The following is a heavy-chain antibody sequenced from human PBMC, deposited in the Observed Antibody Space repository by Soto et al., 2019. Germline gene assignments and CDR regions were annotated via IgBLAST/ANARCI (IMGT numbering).Heavy chain of an antibody. J-gene: IGHJ6*02. CDR1: GFTFTTHA. V-gene: IGHV3-23*01. Sequence: EVQLLESGGGLVQPGGSLRLSCAASGFTFTTHAMNWVRQAPGKGLEWVSSISGSGGTTDYADSVKGRFTISRDNSKNTLYLQMNSVRAEDTAVYYCAKGLGEFSYYGMDVWGQGTTVTVSS. CDR3: AKGLGEFSYYGMDV. CDR2: ISGSGGTT. D-gene: IGHD3-10*01.